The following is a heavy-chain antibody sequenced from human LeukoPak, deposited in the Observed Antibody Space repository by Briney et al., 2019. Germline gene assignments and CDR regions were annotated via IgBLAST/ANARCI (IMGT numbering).Heavy chain of an antibody. CDR3: ARRYYYNLGSFPFDF. V-gene: IGHV4-34*01. D-gene: IGHD3-10*01. Sequence: SETLSLTCAVSGGPFSGYFWSWIRQSSGKGLEWIGEIHNSGTTNYNSSLNSRVTISEDTSKNQFYLNLSSVTAADTAVYYCARRYYYNLGSFPFDFWGQGTLVTVSS. J-gene: IGHJ4*02. CDR2: IHNSGTT. CDR1: GGPFSGYF.